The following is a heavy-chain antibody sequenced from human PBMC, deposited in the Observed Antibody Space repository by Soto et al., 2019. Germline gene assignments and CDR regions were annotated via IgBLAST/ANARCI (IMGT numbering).Heavy chain of an antibody. CDR1: GLSFSSYG. D-gene: IGHD3-16*01. CDR2: ISGSATGT. V-gene: IGHV3-23*01. J-gene: IGHJ4*02. Sequence: EVQLLESGGGLVEPGGSLRLSCAASGLSFSSYGMSWVRQAPGKGLEWVSGISGSATGTYYADSVKGRFTISRDNSMNTLYLQMHSLRAEERALYYCANGLIEGGCSCGVVDHWGQGTLVTVSS. CDR3: ANGLIEGGCSCGVVDH.